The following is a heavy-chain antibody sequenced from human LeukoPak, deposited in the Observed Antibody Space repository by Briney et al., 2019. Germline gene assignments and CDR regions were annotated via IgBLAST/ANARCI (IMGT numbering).Heavy chain of an antibody. J-gene: IGHJ5*02. V-gene: IGHV1-69*13. CDR3: AIGPNAPGRRWFDP. Sequence: SVKVSCKASGGTFSSYAISWVRQAPGQGLEWMGGIIPIFGTANYAQKFQGRVTITADESTSTAYMELSSLRSEDTAVYYCAIGPNAPGRRWFDPWGQGTLVTVSS. D-gene: IGHD3-10*01. CDR2: IIPIFGTA. CDR1: GGTFSSYA.